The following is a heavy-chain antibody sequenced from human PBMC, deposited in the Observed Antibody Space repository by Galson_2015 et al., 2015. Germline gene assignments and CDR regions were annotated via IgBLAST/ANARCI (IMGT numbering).Heavy chain of an antibody. CDR3: ARDKKYSGDCIDY. V-gene: IGHV3-33*01. J-gene: IGHJ4*02. CDR1: GFTFGSAG. CDR2: IWYDGSDQ. D-gene: IGHD6-19*01. Sequence: SRRLSCAASGFTFGSAGMPWVRQAPGKGLEWVAAIWYDGSDQYYADSVRGRFTISRDNSRNTLYLQMNSLTAEDTAVYYRARDKKYSGDCIDYWGQGTLVTVSS.